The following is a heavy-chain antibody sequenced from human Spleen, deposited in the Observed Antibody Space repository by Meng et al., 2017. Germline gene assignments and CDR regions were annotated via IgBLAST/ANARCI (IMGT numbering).Heavy chain of an antibody. V-gene: IGHV4-34*01. Sequence: QVQLQQWGVGLLKPSETLSPTCVVSGGSFSDYYWSWIRQPPGKGLEWIGEINHSGSTNYNPSLESRATISVDTSQNNLSLKLSSVTAADSAVYYCARGPTTMAHDFDYWGQGTLVTVSS. CDR2: INHSGST. CDR3: ARGPTTMAHDFDY. J-gene: IGHJ4*02. D-gene: IGHD4-11*01. CDR1: GGSFSDYY.